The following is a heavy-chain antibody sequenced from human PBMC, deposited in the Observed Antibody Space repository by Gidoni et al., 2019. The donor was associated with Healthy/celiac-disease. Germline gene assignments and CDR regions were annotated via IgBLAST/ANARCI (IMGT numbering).Heavy chain of an antibody. CDR3: TTYDN. V-gene: IGHV3-15*01. Sequence: SWVRQAPGKGLEWVGRIKSKTDGGTIDYAARVKGRFTISRDDSKKTLYLQMNSLKTEDTAVYYCTTYDNWGQGTLVTVSS. CDR2: IKSKTDGGTI. J-gene: IGHJ4*02.